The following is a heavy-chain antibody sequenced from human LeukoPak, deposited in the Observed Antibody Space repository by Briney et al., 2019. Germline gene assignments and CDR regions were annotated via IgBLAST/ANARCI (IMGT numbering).Heavy chain of an antibody. CDR2: IYYSGST. J-gene: IGHJ4*02. CDR3: ARGRILTGYYIRTYYFDY. V-gene: IGHV4-59*12. CDR1: GGSISSYY. Sequence: SETLSLTCTVSGGSISSYYWSWIRQPPGKGLEWIGYIYYSGSTNYNPSLKSRVTISVDTSKNQFSLKLSSVTAADTAVYYCARGRILTGYYIRTYYFDYWGQGTLVTVSS. D-gene: IGHD3-9*01.